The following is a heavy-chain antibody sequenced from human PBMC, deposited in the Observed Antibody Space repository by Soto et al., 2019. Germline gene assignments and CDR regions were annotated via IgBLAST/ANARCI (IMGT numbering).Heavy chain of an antibody. Sequence: QVQLVESGGGVVQPGRSLRLSCAESGLTFSSYGMHWVRHAPCKWLEWVAVIWYDGSNKYYADSVKGRFTISRDNSKNTLYLQMNSLRAEDTAVYYCARAPTGFDAFDILGQGTMVTVSS. V-gene: IGHV3-33*01. CDR1: GLTFSSYG. CDR2: IWYDGSNK. CDR3: ARAPTGFDAFDI. D-gene: IGHD1-1*01. J-gene: IGHJ3*02.